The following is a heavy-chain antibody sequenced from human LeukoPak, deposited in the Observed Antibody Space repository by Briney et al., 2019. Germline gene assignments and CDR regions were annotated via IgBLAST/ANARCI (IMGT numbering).Heavy chain of an antibody. CDR1: GGSCSGFY. CDR2: INHSGST. CDR3: ALHSSSALFDY. Sequence: SEKVSFTCAGYGGSCSGFYWSWLRQPPGKGLEWIGEINHSGSTNYNPSLKSRVTISVDTSKHQCSLKLSSVTAADTAVYYCALHSSSALFDYWGQGTLVTVSS. D-gene: IGHD6-6*01. V-gene: IGHV4-34*01. J-gene: IGHJ4*02.